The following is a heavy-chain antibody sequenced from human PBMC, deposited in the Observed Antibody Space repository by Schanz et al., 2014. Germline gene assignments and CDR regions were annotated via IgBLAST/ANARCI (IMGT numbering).Heavy chain of an antibody. Sequence: QVQLQESGPGLVKPSGTLSLTCAVSGASISSSNWWSWVPQPPGKGLEWIVEIYHSGNTNYNASLKSRVTISVDKSKNQFSLNLSSATAADTAVYYCARDRGHGDLPGDIWGQGAMVTVSS. V-gene: IGHV4-4*02. CDR3: ARDRGHGDLPGDI. J-gene: IGHJ3*02. D-gene: IGHD4-17*01. CDR2: IYHSGNT. CDR1: GASISSSNW.